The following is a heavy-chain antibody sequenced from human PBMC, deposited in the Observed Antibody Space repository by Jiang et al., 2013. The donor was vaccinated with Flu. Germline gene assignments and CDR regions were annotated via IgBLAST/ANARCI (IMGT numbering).Heavy chain of an antibody. J-gene: IGHJ4*02. CDR1: GGTFSSYA. V-gene: IGHV1-69*01. CDR2: IIPIFGTA. D-gene: IGHD2-2*01. CDR3: ARGFPCSSTSCYFGY. Sequence: GAEVKKPGSSVKVSCKASGGTFSSYAISWVRQALGQGLEWMGGIIPIFGTANCAQKFQGRVTITADESTSTAYMELSSLRSEDTAVYYCARGFPCSSTSCYFGYWGQGTLVTVSS.